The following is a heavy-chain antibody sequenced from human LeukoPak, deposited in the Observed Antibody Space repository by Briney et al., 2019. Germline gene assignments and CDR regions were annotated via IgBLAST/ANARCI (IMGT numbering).Heavy chain of an antibody. D-gene: IGHD3-10*01. J-gene: IGHJ5*02. CDR1: GGSISRYY. V-gene: IGHV4-4*07. Sequence: SETLSLTCSVSGGSISRYYWSWIRQSAGKGLQWIGRIYSSGSTTYNPSLKSRVRVSIDTSKNQFSLKLSSVTAADTAIYYCTRDSGTTGEVKFDPWGQGTLVTVSS. CDR2: IYSSGST. CDR3: TRDSGTTGEVKFDP.